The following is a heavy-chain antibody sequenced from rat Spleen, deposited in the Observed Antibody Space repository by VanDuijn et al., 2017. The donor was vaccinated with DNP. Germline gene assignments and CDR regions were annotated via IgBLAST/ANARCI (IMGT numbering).Heavy chain of an antibody. CDR1: GFNFNDYW. CDR3: TKDLQWYAMDA. V-gene: IGHV5-58*01. Sequence: EVKLVESGGGLVQPGRSLKLSCAVSGFNFNDYWMGWVRQAPGKGLEWVASINPDGSNTYCQDSVKGRFTISRDNAENTVYLEMNSLRSEDTATYYCTKDLQWYAMDAWGQGTSVTVSS. CDR2: INPDGSNT. J-gene: IGHJ4*01. D-gene: IGHD1-1*01.